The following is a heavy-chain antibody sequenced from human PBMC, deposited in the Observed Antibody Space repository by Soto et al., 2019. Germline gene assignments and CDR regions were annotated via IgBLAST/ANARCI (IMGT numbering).Heavy chain of an antibody. D-gene: IGHD1-26*01. CDR1: GGSVSSGSYY. CDR2: IYYSAST. CDR3: ARDRGVGAINWFDP. Sequence: SETLSLTCTVSGGSVSSGSYYWSWIRQPPGKGLEWIGYIYYSASTNYNPSLKSRVTISVDTSKNRFPLKMSSLKAGDTAVYYCARDRGVGAINWFDPWGQGTLVNVSS. V-gene: IGHV4-61*01. J-gene: IGHJ5*02.